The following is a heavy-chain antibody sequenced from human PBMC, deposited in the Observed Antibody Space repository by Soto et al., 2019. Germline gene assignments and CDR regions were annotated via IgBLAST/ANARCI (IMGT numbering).Heavy chain of an antibody. V-gene: IGHV3-7*01. CDR3: ARSADSRDYFGMDV. CDR2: IKQDGSEK. CDR1: GFTSSTYW. D-gene: IGHD2-15*01. J-gene: IGHJ6*02. Sequence: QTGGSLRLSCAASGFTSSTYWMSWVRQAPGKGLEWVANIKQDGSEKYYVDSVRGRFTISRDNAKNSLYLQMNSLRAEDTAVYYCARSADSRDYFGMDVWGQGTTVTVSS.